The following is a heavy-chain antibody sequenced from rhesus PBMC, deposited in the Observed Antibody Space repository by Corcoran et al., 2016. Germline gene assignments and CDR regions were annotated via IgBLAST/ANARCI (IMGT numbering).Heavy chain of an antibody. J-gene: IGHJ5-1*01. Sequence: QVQLEESGPGLVKPSETLSLTCAVSGGSISGYYWNWIRQPTGKGLEWIGYSGGSGGGTDSNPSLKSRVTVSPDTSKNQLALRRSSVTAADTAGYYCAGAPGEATTTSTVFRGRFDVWGPGVLVTVSS. CDR2: SGGSGGGT. V-gene: IGHV4S5*01. D-gene: IGHD3-9*01. CDR1: GGSISGYY. CDR3: AGAPGEATTTSTVFRGRFDV.